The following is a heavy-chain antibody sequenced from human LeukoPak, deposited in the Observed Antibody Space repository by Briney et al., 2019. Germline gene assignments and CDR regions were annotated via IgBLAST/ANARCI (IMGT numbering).Heavy chain of an antibody. CDR2: VYYSGST. Sequence: PSETLSLTCTVSGGSVSSGSYYWTWIRQPPGKGLEWIGYVYYSGSTNYYPSLKSRVTISVDTSKNQFSLKLSSVTAADTAVFYCARHYSGYNWGIDYWGQGALVTVSS. J-gene: IGHJ4*02. V-gene: IGHV4-61*01. D-gene: IGHD5-12*01. CDR3: ARHYSGYNWGIDY. CDR1: GGSVSSGSYY.